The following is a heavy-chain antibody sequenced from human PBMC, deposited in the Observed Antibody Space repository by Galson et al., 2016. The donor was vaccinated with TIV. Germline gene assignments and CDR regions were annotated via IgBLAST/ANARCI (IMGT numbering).Heavy chain of an antibody. CDR2: IHPQNGGA. D-gene: IGHD2/OR15-2a*01. CDR3: TRGGGGAYTFDAFDI. V-gene: IGHV1-2*02. J-gene: IGHJ3*02. Sequence: SVKVSCKASGYSFTVYRVHWVRQAPGQGLEWMGWIHPQNGGANYAQKFQGRVTLTRDMSISTVYMELRRLKSDDTAVYFCTRGGGGAYTFDAFDIWGQGTMVTVSS. CDR1: GYSFTVYR.